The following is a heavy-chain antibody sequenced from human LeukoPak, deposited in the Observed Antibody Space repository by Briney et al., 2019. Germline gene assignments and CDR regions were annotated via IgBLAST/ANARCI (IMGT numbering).Heavy chain of an antibody. CDR3: ARDRPHNWFDP. V-gene: IGHV1-46*01. Sequence: ASVKVSCKASGYTFSTYYIHWVRQAPGEGLEWVGLIHPGVGSTNYAQKFRGRVTMTTDTATPTVHMELTSLKSEDTAVYYCARDRPHNWFDPWGQGTLVTVSP. CDR1: GYTFSTYY. CDR2: IHPGVGST. J-gene: IGHJ5*02.